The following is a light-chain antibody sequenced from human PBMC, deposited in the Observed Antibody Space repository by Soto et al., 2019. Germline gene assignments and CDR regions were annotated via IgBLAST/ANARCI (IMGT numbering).Light chain of an antibody. CDR2: EVS. V-gene: IGLV2-14*01. CDR1: SRDIGAYNY. J-gene: IGLJ3*02. Sequence: QSALTQPTSVSGSPGQSITISCSGTSRDIGAYNYVSWFQQHPGKAPKLIIHEVSNRPSGISPRFSGSKSDSTASLTIAGLQAEDEADYYCSSYTNSSTLVFGGGTKVTVL. CDR3: SSYTNSSTLV.